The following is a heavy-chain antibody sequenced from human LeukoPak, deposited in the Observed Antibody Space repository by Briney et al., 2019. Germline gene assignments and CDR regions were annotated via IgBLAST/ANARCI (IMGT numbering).Heavy chain of an antibody. Sequence: PSETLSLTCTVSGGSISSSKYYWGWIRQPPGKGLEWIGSIYYSGSTYYNPSLKSRVTISVDASKNQFSLKLSSVTAADTAVYYCARHGRRDVGPIVDYWGQGILVTVSS. D-gene: IGHD5-24*01. J-gene: IGHJ4*02. CDR3: ARHGRRDVGPIVDY. CDR1: GGSISSSKYY. V-gene: IGHV4-39*01. CDR2: IYYSGST.